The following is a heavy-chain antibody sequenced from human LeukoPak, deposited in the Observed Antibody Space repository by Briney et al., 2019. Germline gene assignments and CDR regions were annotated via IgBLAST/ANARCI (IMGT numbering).Heavy chain of an antibody. Sequence: GGSLRLSCAASGFTFSSYGMHWVRQAPGKGLEWVAFIRDDGSNKYYADSVKGRFTISRDNSKNTLYLQMNSLRAEDTAVYYCALYSSSSLDAFDIWGQGTMVTVSS. CDR1: GFTFSSYG. D-gene: IGHD6-6*01. J-gene: IGHJ3*02. V-gene: IGHV3-30*02. CDR3: ALYSSSSLDAFDI. CDR2: IRDDGSNK.